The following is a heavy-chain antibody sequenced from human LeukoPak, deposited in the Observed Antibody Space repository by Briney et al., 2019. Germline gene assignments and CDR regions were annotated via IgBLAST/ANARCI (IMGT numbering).Heavy chain of an antibody. CDR3: ARVLPEADY. V-gene: IGHV1-8*01. CDR1: GYTFTSYD. D-gene: IGHD1-14*01. Sequence: ASVKVSCKATGYTFTSYDINWVRQATGQGLEWMGWMNPNSGNTGYAQKFQGRVTLTRNTSIRTAYIDPSDLTAEDTAVYYCARVLPEADYWGQGTPVTVSS. J-gene: IGHJ4*02. CDR2: MNPNSGNT.